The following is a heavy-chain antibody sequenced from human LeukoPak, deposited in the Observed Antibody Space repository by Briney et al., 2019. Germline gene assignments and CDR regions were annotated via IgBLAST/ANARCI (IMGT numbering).Heavy chain of an antibody. V-gene: IGHV1-2*02. CDR2: INSKSGGT. J-gene: IGHJ5*02. D-gene: IGHD1-26*01. Sequence: GASVKVSCKASGYTFTGYYMHWVRQAPGQGLEWMGWINSKSGGTNYAQKFQGRVTMTRDRSISTAYMELSRLTSDDTAVYYCARASSWESPINWFAPWGQGTLVTVSS. CDR1: GYTFTGYY. CDR3: ARASSWESPINWFAP.